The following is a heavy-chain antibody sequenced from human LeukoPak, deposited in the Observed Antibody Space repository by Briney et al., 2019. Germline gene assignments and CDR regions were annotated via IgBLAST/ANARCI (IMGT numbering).Heavy chain of an antibody. CDR1: GFTFGGYT. V-gene: IGHV3-43*01. D-gene: IGHD3-22*01. CDR3: AKGTYDSSGFSFLEY. J-gene: IGHJ4*02. Sequence: PGGSLRLSCAASGFTFGGYTMHWVRQRPGKGLEWVSLISWDGGSTYYADSVKGRFTISRDDAKNTLYLQMNSLRAEDMAVYYCAKGTYDSSGFSFLEYWGQGTLVTVSS. CDR2: ISWDGGST.